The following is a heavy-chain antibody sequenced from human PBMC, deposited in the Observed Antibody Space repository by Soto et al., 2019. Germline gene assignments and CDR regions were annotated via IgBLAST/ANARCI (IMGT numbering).Heavy chain of an antibody. Sequence: QSQTLSLTCAISGDSVSSNSAAWNWIRQSPSRGLEWLGRTYYRSKWYNDYAVSVKSRITINPDTSKNQFSLQLNSVTPEDTAVYYGARDRGATLGIDPVSQYYFDYWGQGTLVTVSS. CDR1: GDSVSSNSAA. V-gene: IGHV6-1*01. CDR3: ARDRGATLGIDPVSQYYFDY. J-gene: IGHJ4*02. CDR2: TYYRSKWYN. D-gene: IGHD7-27*01.